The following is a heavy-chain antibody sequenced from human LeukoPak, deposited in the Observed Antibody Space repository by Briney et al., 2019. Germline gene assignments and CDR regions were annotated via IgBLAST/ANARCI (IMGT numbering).Heavy chain of an antibody. CDR1: GFTFSSYS. Sequence: PGGSLRLSCAASGFTFSSYSMNWVRQAPGKGLEWVSSISSSSSYIYYADSVKGRFTISRDNAKNSLYLQMNSLRAEDTAVYYCAREGGEWELLRTFDYWGQGTLVTVSS. CDR3: AREGGEWELLRTFDY. V-gene: IGHV3-21*01. D-gene: IGHD1-26*01. CDR2: ISSSSSYI. J-gene: IGHJ4*02.